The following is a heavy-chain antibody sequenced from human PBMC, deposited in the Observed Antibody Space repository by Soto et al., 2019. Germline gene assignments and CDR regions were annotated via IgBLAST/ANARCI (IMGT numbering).Heavy chain of an antibody. Sequence: GGSLRLSCAASGSTSRCSVMHLVRQASGGGLEWVGRIRSKGNRYATAYAASVKGRFTIFRDDSKNTAYLQMKSLKTEDTAVYYCTRLEWEPSDDAFDIWGQGTLVTVSS. CDR1: GSTSRCSV. D-gene: IGHD1-26*01. V-gene: IGHV3-73*01. J-gene: IGHJ3*02. CDR3: TRLEWEPSDDAFDI. CDR2: IRSKGNRYAT.